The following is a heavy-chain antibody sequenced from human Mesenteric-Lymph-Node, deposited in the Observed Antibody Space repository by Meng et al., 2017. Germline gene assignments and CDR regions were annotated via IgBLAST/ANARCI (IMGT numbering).Heavy chain of an antibody. CDR3: ARAGRCCSGYAFDY. CDR1: GGSISSSGDY. D-gene: IGHD5-12*01. CDR2: TYYGGNT. J-gene: IGHJ4*02. V-gene: IGHV4-39*07. Sequence: GSLRLSCTVSGGSISSSGDYWGWICQSPGKGLEWIATTYYGGNTFYNVSLKSRVTISLDMSKNQFSMRLTSVTAADTAVYFCARAGRCCSGYAFDYWGQGTLVTVSS.